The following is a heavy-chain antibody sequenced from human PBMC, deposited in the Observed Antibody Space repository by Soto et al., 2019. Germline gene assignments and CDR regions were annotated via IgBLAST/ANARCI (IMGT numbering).Heavy chain of an antibody. CDR3: ASWLPTGPSSSPHRCGVFDY. Sequence: QVQLVESGGGVVQPGRSLRLSCAASGFTFSSYAMHWVRQAPGKGLEWVAVISYDGSNKYYEDSVKGRFTFSRDNSKKALYRQMSSGIAEDTAVSYCASWLPTGPSSSPHRCGVFDYWGQGTLVTVSS. D-gene: IGHD6-6*01. CDR1: GFTFSSYA. V-gene: IGHV3-30-3*01. J-gene: IGHJ4*02. CDR2: ISYDGSNK.